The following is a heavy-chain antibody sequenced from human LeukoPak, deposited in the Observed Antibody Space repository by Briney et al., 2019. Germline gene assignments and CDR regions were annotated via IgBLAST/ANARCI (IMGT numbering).Heavy chain of an antibody. J-gene: IGHJ5*02. D-gene: IGHD6-13*01. CDR2: IYDSGST. Sequence: SSETLSLTCTVSGGSIRSSYYYWGWIRQPPGKGLEWIGSIYDSGSTYYNPSLKSRVTISVDTSKNQFSLKLSSVTAADTAVYYCARGLRAAFRTWGQGTLVTVSS. CDR1: GGSIRSSYYY. V-gene: IGHV4-39*07. CDR3: ARGLRAAFRT.